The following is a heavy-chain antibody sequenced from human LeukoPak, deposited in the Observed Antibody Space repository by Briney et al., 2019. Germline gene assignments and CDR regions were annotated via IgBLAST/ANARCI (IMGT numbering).Heavy chain of an antibody. CDR3: AKDSSSWSTLED. D-gene: IGHD6-13*01. CDR1: GFTFDDYA. Sequence: GGSLRLSCAASGFTFDDYAMHWVRQAPGKGLEWVSGISWNSGSIGYADSVKGRFTISRDNAKNPLYLQMNSLRAEDTALYYCAKDSSSWSTLEDWGQGTLVTVSS. J-gene: IGHJ4*02. V-gene: IGHV3-9*01. CDR2: ISWNSGSI.